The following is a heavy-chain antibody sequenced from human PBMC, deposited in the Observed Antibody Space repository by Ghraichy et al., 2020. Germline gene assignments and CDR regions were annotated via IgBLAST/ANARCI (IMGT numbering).Heavy chain of an antibody. J-gene: IGHJ6*02. Sequence: SETLSLTCSVSGGPITRYYWSWIRQPPGKGLEWIGYINYSGSPKYTPSLKSRVTLSLATSKNQVSLRLTSVTAADTAVYYCARHDCSSADGSRMIYYYPMDVWGQGTTVTVSS. D-gene: IGHD2-2*01. CDR3: ARHDCSSADGSRMIYYYPMDV. CDR1: GGPITRYY. CDR2: INYSGSP. V-gene: IGHV4-59*08.